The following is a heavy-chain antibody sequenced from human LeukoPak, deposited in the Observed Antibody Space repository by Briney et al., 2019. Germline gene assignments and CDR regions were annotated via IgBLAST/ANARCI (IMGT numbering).Heavy chain of an antibody. D-gene: IGHD1-26*01. CDR2: ISYDGSNK. CDR1: GFTFSSYG. V-gene: IGHV3-30*03. CDR3: ARESRLRRENYYYGLDV. J-gene: IGHJ6*02. Sequence: GGSLRLSCAASGFTFSSYGMHWVRQAPGKGLEWVAVISYDGSNKYYADSVKGRFTISRDNSKNTLYLQMNSLRPDDTAVYYCARESRLRRENYYYGLDVWGQGTTVTVSS.